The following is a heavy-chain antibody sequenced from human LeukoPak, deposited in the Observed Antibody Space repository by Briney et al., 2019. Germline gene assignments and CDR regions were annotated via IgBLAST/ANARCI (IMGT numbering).Heavy chain of an antibody. CDR1: GFTFDDYA. Sequence: GGSLRLSCAASGFTFDDYAMHWVRQAPGKGLEWVSGISWNSGSIGYADSVKGRFTISRDNAKNSLYLQMNSLRAEDTALYYCAKDRMPSGSCRGFDYWGQGTLVTVSS. J-gene: IGHJ4*02. D-gene: IGHD1-26*01. V-gene: IGHV3-9*01. CDR2: ISWNSGSI. CDR3: AKDRMPSGSCRGFDY.